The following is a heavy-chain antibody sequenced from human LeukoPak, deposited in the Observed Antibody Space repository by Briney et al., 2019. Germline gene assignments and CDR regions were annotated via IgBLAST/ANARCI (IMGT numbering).Heavy chain of an antibody. CDR3: AKDGTVVVPAATLYYYYYGVDV. CDR2: ISYDGSNK. Sequence: GRSLRLSCAASGFTFSRYAMHWVRQAPGKGLDGVAVISYDGSNKYYADSVKGRFTISRDNYTHTLYLQMNSLRAEDTAVYYCAKDGTVVVPAATLYYYYYGVDVWGQGTTVTVSS. V-gene: IGHV3-30*04. CDR1: GFTFSRYA. J-gene: IGHJ6*02. D-gene: IGHD2-2*01.